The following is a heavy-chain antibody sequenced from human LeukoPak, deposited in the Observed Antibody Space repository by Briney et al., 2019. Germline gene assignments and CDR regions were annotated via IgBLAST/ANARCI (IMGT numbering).Heavy chain of an antibody. J-gene: IGHJ3*02. Sequence: SETLSLTCTVSGGSISSSSYYWGWIRQPPGKGLEWIGSMYYSGSTYCNPSLKSRVTISVDTSKNQSSLKVSSLSAADTAVYYCATKWVFDAFDIRGQGTMVTVSS. CDR2: MYYSGST. CDR1: GGSISSSSYY. CDR3: ATKWVFDAFDI. D-gene: IGHD3-22*01. V-gene: IGHV4-39*07.